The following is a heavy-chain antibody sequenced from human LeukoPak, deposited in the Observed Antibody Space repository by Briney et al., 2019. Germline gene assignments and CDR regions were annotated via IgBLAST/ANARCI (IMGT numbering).Heavy chain of an antibody. D-gene: IGHD4-11*01. V-gene: IGHV1-18*04. CDR3: ARDSDYSGNGNGDWFDP. Sequence: ASVNVSCKASGLRFTSFGVSWVRQAPGQGLEWMGWISNYFGVTHYAEKFEDRVTMTIDTSTATAYMELRSLRYDDTAIYYCARDSDYSGNGNGDWFDPWGQGTVVTVSS. CDR2: ISNYFGVT. J-gene: IGHJ5*02. CDR1: GLRFTSFG.